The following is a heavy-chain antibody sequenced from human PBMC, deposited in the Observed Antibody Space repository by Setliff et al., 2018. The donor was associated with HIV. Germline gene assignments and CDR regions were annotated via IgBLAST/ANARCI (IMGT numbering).Heavy chain of an antibody. Sequence: SETLSLTCTVSGGSISSSNYYWGWIRQPPGKGLEWIANIYYSGSTYYNPSLKSRVTISVDTSKNQFSLKLTSVTAADTAVYYCAAWGPRYSYAPYFFDSWGQGTLVTVSS. CDR1: GGSISSSNYY. D-gene: IGHD5-18*01. V-gene: IGHV4-39*01. CDR2: IYYSGST. CDR3: AAWGPRYSYAPYFFDS. J-gene: IGHJ4*02.